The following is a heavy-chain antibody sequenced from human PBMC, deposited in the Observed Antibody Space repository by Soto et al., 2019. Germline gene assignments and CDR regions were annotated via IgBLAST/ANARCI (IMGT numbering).Heavy chain of an antibody. D-gene: IGHD3-9*01. J-gene: IGHJ5*02. Sequence: SETLSLTCAVYGGSFSGFSWSWIRQSPGKGLEWIGEINHSGGIDYNPSLKSRVTLSLDTSKKQFSLKLTSMTAADTAVYFCARGGVDYEILTPNYNRGFCFAPWGKGPQVTVSS. CDR3: ARGGVDYEILTPNYNRGFCFAP. CDR1: GGSFSGFS. CDR2: INHSGGI. V-gene: IGHV4-34*01.